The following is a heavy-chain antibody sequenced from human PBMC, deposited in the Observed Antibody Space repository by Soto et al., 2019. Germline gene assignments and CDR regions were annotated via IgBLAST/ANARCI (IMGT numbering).Heavy chain of an antibody. D-gene: IGHD3-10*01. Sequence: EVQLVQSGAEVKKPGESLRISCKGSGYSFTSYWISWVRQMPGKGLEWMGRIDPSDSYTNYSPSFQGHVTVSADKSISTAYLQWSSLKASDTAMYYCARGGDMVRGVIIYYYYYGMDVWGQGTTVTVSS. V-gene: IGHV5-10-1*03. CDR2: IDPSDSYT. CDR1: GYSFTSYW. CDR3: ARGGDMVRGVIIYYYYYGMDV. J-gene: IGHJ6*02.